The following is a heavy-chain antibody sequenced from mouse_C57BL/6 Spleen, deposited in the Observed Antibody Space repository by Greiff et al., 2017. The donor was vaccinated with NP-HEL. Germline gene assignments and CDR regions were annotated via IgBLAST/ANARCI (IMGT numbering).Heavy chain of an antibody. D-gene: IGHD1-1*01. CDR2: INPSSGYT. Sequence: VHLVESGAELARPGASVKMSCKASGYTFTSYTMHWVKQRPGQGLEWIGYINPSSGYTKYNQKFKDKATLTADKSSSTAYMQLSSLTSEDSAVYYCARVTTVVAPPYYAMDYWGQGTSVTVSS. V-gene: IGHV1-4*01. CDR1: GYTFTSYT. J-gene: IGHJ4*01. CDR3: ARVTTVVAPPYYAMDY.